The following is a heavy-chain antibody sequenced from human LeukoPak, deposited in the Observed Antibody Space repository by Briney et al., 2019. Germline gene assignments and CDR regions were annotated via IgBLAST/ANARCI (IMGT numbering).Heavy chain of an antibody. J-gene: IGHJ4*02. CDR3: ARVHYYDSSGYSYFDY. Sequence: SETLSLTCTVSGGSISSYYWSWIRQPPGKGLEWIGYIYYSGSTNYNPSLKSRVTISVDTSKSQFSLKLSSVTAADTAVYYCARVHYYDSSGYSYFDYWGQGTLVTVSS. V-gene: IGHV4-59*08. CDR2: IYYSGST. D-gene: IGHD3-22*01. CDR1: GGSISSYY.